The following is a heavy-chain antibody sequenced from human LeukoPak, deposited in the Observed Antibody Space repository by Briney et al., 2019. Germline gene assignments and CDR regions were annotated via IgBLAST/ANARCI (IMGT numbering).Heavy chain of an antibody. D-gene: IGHD3-16*01. CDR3: ARARGRYGRNWFDP. CDR1: GCTFTSYD. Sequence: GASVKVSCKASGCTFTSYDINWVRQATGQGLEWMGWMNPNSGNTGYAQKFQGRVTMTRNTSISTAYMELSSLRSEDTAVYYCARARGRYGRNWFDPWGQGTLVTVSS. CDR2: MNPNSGNT. J-gene: IGHJ5*02. V-gene: IGHV1-8*01.